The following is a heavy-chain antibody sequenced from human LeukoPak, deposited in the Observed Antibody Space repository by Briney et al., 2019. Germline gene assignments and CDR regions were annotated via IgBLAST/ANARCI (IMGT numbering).Heavy chain of an antibody. CDR2: ISNSSSYI. Sequence: VGSLSLSCAVSGCTSSSYSMNWFRQPPGKGLEWISDISNSSSYIYYAHSVERRFTIARDNAKNSLYLEINSLRAEETDVYYCARDGRDYWGEGTLVTVP. CDR1: GCTSSSYS. CDR3: ARDGRDY. V-gene: IGHV3-21*01. J-gene: IGHJ4*02.